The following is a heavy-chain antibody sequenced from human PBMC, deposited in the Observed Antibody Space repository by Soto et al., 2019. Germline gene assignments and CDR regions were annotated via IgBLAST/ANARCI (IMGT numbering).Heavy chain of an antibody. Sequence: GSLRLSCAASRFTFNNAWMTWVRQAPGKGLEWVGRIKSKTDGGTTDYAAPVKDRFTISRDDSKNTVYLQMNSLKTEDTAVYYCTTAIVVPRFDPWGQGILVTVSS. V-gene: IGHV3-15*01. CDR1: RFTFNNAW. J-gene: IGHJ5*02. CDR2: IKSKTDGGTT. CDR3: TTAIVVPRFDP. D-gene: IGHD2-2*01.